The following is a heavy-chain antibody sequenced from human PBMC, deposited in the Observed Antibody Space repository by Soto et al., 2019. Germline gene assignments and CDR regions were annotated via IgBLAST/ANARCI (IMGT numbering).Heavy chain of an antibody. D-gene: IGHD3-22*01. Sequence: SETLSLTCSVSGGSVSSGGHYWSWIRQPPGKGLEWIAYISDTGTTNYNPSLKSRVTISVDRSKNQFSLKLSSVTAADTAVYYCASSPLYYYDSSGSFDYWGQGTLVTVSS. V-gene: IGHV4-61*08. CDR1: GGSVSSGGHY. J-gene: IGHJ4*02. CDR3: ASSPLYYYDSSGSFDY. CDR2: ISDTGTT.